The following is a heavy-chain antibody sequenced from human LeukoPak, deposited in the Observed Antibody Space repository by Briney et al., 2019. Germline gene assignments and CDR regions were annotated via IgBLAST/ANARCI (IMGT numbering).Heavy chain of an antibody. CDR1: GYTLTELS. Sequence: VASVKVSCKVSGYTLTELSMHWARQAPGKGFEWMGGFDPEDGETIYAQKFQDRVTMTEDTSTDTAYMELSSLRSEDTAVYYCATDLASGTTWDYWGQGTLVTVSS. CDR3: ATDLASGTTWDY. CDR2: FDPEDGET. D-gene: IGHD1-1*01. J-gene: IGHJ4*02. V-gene: IGHV1-24*01.